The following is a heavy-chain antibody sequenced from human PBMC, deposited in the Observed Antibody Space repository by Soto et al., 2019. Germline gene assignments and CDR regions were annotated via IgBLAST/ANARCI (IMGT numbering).Heavy chain of an antibody. Sequence: EVQLVESGGGLVQPGGSLRLSCAASGFTFSDYWMHWVRQAPGKGLVWVSQIKGDGSNIKYADSVKGRFTISRDNAKNTLYLQMNSLRAEDTAVYYCARDNRGPIMFEYWGQGNLVTVSA. CDR3: ARDNRGPIMFEY. V-gene: IGHV3-74*03. CDR2: IKGDGSNI. D-gene: IGHD6-25*01. J-gene: IGHJ4*02. CDR1: GFTFSDYW.